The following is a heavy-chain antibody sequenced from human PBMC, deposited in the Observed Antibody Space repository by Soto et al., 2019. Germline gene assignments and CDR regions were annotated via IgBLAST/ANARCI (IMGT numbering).Heavy chain of an antibody. Sequence: QVQLVQSGAEVKKPGSSVKVSCKASGGTFSGYAISWVRQAPGQGLEWMGGIIPIFGTANYAQKFQGRVTITADESTSTAYMELSSLRSEDTAVYYCAREGGSGWSSYYYYGMDVWGQGTTVTVSS. CDR1: GGTFSGYA. D-gene: IGHD6-19*01. CDR3: AREGGSGWSSYYYYGMDV. V-gene: IGHV1-69*01. CDR2: IIPIFGTA. J-gene: IGHJ6*02.